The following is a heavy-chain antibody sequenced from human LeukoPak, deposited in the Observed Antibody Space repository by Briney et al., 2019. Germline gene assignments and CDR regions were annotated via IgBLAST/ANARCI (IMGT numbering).Heavy chain of an antibody. CDR3: ARRGPDYDSLAGYFDY. V-gene: IGHV1-18*01. J-gene: IGHJ4*02. Sequence: ASVKVSCKASGFTFSSYGITWVRQAPGQGVEWMGWNSVYNGNTNYAQKFQGRVTMTIDTSTSTAYMELRSLRSDDTAVYYCARRGPDYDSLAGYFDYWGQGTLVTVSS. CDR1: GFTFSSYG. CDR2: NSVYNGNT. D-gene: IGHD3-9*01.